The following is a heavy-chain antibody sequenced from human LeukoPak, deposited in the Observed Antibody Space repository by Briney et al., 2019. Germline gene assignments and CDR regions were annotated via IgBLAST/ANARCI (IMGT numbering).Heavy chain of an antibody. D-gene: IGHD4-11*01. J-gene: IGHJ4*02. CDR2: ISYDGSNK. V-gene: IGHV3-30*18. CDR3: AKDTVRGY. Sequence: GGSLRLFCAASGFTFSRYGMHWVRQAPGKGLEWVAVISYDGSNKYYADSVKGRFTISRDNSKNTLYLQMNSLTAEDTAVYYCAKDTVRGYWGQGTLVSVSS. CDR1: GFTFSRYG.